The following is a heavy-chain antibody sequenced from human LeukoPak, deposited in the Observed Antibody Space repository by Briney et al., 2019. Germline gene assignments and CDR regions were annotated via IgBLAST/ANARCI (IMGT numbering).Heavy chain of an antibody. D-gene: IGHD6-19*01. J-gene: IGHJ5*02. Sequence: ASVKVSCKASGYTDSSYGITWVRQAPGQGLEWMGWISAYNGNTNYAQKFQGRVTMTRDTSTSTVYMEMSSLRSEDTAVYYCARDTSGTRRGWFDPWGQGTLVTVSS. CDR2: ISAYNGNT. CDR3: ARDTSGTRRGWFDP. CDR1: GYTDSSYG. V-gene: IGHV1-18*01.